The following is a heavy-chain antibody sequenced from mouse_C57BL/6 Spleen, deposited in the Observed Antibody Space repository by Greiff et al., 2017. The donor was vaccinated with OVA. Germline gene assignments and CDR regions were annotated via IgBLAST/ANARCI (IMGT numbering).Heavy chain of an antibody. D-gene: IGHD1-1*01. J-gene: IGHJ2*01. CDR3: ATITTVKDYFDY. Sequence: QVQLQQPGAELVKPGASVKLSCKASGYTFTSYWMHWVKQRPGQGLEWIGMIHPNSGSTNYNEKFKSKATLTVDKSSSTAYMQLSSLTSEDSAVYYCATITTVKDYFDYWGQGTTLTVSS. V-gene: IGHV1-64*01. CDR2: IHPNSGST. CDR1: GYTFTSYW.